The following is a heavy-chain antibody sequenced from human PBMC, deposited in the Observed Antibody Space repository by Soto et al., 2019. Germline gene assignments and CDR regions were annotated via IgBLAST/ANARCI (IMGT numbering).Heavy chain of an antibody. Sequence: QVQLQESGPGLVKPSQTLYLTCTVSGGSISSGGDYWSWIGQHPGKGLEWSGYIYYNGDTYYNPSLKSRISISIDTSKNQFSLRLTSVTAADTTVYYCARSHRDNWGSPDYFDYWGQGTLVTVSS. CDR1: GGSISSGGDY. D-gene: IGHD7-27*01. V-gene: IGHV4-31*03. CDR3: ARSHRDNWGSPDYFDY. CDR2: IYYNGDT. J-gene: IGHJ4*02.